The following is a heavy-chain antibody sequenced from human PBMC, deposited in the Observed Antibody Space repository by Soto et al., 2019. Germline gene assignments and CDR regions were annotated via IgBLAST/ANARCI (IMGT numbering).Heavy chain of an antibody. CDR1: GGSISSYY. J-gene: IGHJ6*03. CDR2: IYYSGST. Sequence: PSETLSLTCTVSGGSISSYYGSWIRQPPGKGLEWIGYIYYSGSTNYNPSLKSRVTISVDTSKNQFSLKLSSVTAADTAVYYCARYWQEDIVATWGYYYYYMDVWGKGTTVTVSS. D-gene: IGHD5-12*01. CDR3: ARYWQEDIVATWGYYYYYMDV. V-gene: IGHV4-59*08.